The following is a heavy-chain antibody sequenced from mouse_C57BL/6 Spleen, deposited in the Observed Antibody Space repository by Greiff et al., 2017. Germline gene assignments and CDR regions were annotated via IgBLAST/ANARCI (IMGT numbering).Heavy chain of an antibody. D-gene: IGHD2-4*01. CDR1: GYTFTSYW. V-gene: IGHV1-52*01. Sequence: QVHVKQPGAELVRPGSSVKLSCKASGYTFTSYWMHWVKQRPIQGLEWIGNIDPSDSETHYNQKFKDKATLTVDKSSSTAYMQLSSLTSEDSAVYYCARGDYDYDEGYYARDYWGQGTSVTVSS. CDR2: IDPSDSET. J-gene: IGHJ4*01. CDR3: ARGDYDYDEGYYARDY.